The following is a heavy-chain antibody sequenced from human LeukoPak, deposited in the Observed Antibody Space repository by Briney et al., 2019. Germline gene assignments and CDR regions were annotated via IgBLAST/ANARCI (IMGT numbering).Heavy chain of an antibody. V-gene: IGHV4-59*01. CDR3: ASLWNDFDY. Sequence: SETLSLTCTVSGASITSYYWSWIRQPPGKGLEWIVYIYHSGSTNYNPSLKSRATISVESKNQFSLKLSSVTAADTAVYYCASLWNDFDYWGQGTLVTVSS. CDR1: GASITSYY. J-gene: IGHJ4*02. D-gene: IGHD1-1*01. CDR2: IYHSGST.